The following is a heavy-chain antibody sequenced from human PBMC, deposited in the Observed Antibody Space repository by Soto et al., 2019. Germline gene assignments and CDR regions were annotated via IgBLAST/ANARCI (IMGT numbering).Heavy chain of an antibody. CDR3: SGHEDKGYYYDSSGYFDY. CDR2: IYYSGST. V-gene: IGHV4-39*01. Sequence: SETLSLTCTVTGDSISSSSYYWGWIRQPPGKGLEWIGSIYYSGSTYYNPSLKSRVTISVNTSKNQFSLKLSSVTAADTAVYYCSGHEDKGYYYDSSGYFDYWGQGTLVTVSS. CDR1: GDSISSSSYY. D-gene: IGHD3-22*01. J-gene: IGHJ4*02.